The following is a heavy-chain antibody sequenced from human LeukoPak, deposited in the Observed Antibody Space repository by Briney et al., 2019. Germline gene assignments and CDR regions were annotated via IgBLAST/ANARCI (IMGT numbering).Heavy chain of an antibody. CDR1: GYSISSGYY. J-gene: IGHJ5*02. V-gene: IGHV4-38-2*02. CDR3: ARHRITMVRGVSRWFDP. Sequence: PSETLSLTCTVSGYSISSGYYWSWIRQPPGKGLEWIGEINHSGSTNYNPSLKSRVTISVDTSKNQFSLKLSSVTAADTAVYYCARHRITMVRGVSRWFDPWGQGTLVTVSS. CDR2: INHSGST. D-gene: IGHD3-10*01.